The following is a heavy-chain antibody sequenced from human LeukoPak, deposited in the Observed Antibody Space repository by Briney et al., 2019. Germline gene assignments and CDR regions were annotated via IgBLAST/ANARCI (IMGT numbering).Heavy chain of an antibody. J-gene: IGHJ4*02. V-gene: IGHV1-69*04. Sequence: GASVKVSCKASGGTFSSYAISWVRQAPGQGLEWMGRIIPILGIANYAQKFQGRVTITADKSTSTAYMELSSLRSEDTAVYYCARETRYYYDSSGYYPFDYWGQGTLVTVSS. D-gene: IGHD3-22*01. CDR1: GGTFSSYA. CDR3: ARETRYYYDSSGYYPFDY. CDR2: IIPILGIA.